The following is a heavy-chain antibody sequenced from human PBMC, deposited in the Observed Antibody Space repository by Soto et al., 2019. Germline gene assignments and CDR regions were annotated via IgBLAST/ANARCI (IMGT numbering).Heavy chain of an antibody. CDR3: ARSSGTYSDFEY. CDR2: IDPNSGGT. Sequence: GASVKVSCKASGYTFTAYTMHWVRQAPGQGLEWMGWIDPNSGGTNYAQKFQGRVPMTRDTSISTAYMELSSLRSDDTALYYCARSSGTYSDFEYWGQGTQVTVSS. J-gene: IGHJ4*01. D-gene: IGHD1-26*01. CDR1: GYTFTAYT. V-gene: IGHV1-2*02.